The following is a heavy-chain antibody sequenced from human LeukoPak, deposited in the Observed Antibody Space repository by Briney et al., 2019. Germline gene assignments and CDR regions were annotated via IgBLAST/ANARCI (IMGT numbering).Heavy chain of an antibody. D-gene: IGHD3-22*01. CDR2: ISSNGGST. CDR1: GFTFSSYT. CDR3: ARAVGDSSGYYSHYFDY. J-gene: IGHJ4*02. Sequence: GGSLRLSCAASGFTFSSYTMHWVRQAPGKGLEYVSAISSNGGSTYYAKSVKGRFTISRDNPKNTLYLQMGSLGAGDMAVHYCARAVGDSSGYYSHYFDYWGQGTLVTVSS. V-gene: IGHV3-64*01.